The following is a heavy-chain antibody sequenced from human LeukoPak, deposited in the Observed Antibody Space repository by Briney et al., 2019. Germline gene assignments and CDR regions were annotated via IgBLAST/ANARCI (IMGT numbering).Heavy chain of an antibody. J-gene: IGHJ6*02. D-gene: IGHD3-16*01. V-gene: IGHV3-33*01. CDR1: GFTFSSYG. Sequence: GGSLRLSCAASGFTFSSYGMHWVRRAPGKGLEWVAVIWYDGSNKYYTDSVKGRFTISRDNSKSTLYLQMSNLKAEDTAVYFCARGGGLDVWGQGATVTVSS. CDR2: IWYDGSNK. CDR3: ARGGGLDV.